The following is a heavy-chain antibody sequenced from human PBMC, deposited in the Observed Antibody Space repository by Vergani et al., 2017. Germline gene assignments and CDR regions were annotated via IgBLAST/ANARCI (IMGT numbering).Heavy chain of an antibody. Sequence: QLQLQESGPGLVKPSETLSLTCTVSGGSISSSSYYWGWIRQPPGKGLEWIGSIYYSGRTYYNPSLKSRVNISVDTSKNQFSLKLSSVTAADTAVYYCARDGGYGANAFDIWGQGTMVTVSS. V-gene: IGHV4-39*07. D-gene: IGHD5-12*01. CDR1: GGSISSSSYY. CDR3: ARDGGYGANAFDI. CDR2: IYYSGRT. J-gene: IGHJ3*02.